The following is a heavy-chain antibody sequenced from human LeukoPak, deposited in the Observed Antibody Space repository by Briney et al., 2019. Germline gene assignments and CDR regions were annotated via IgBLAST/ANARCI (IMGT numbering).Heavy chain of an antibody. J-gene: IGHJ3*02. D-gene: IGHD1-7*01. CDR3: ARLELRYGAFDI. CDR1: GGSISGYY. Sequence: SETLSLTCSVSGGSISGYYWSWIRQPAGKGLEWIGRVYTSGSTSWSTNYNPSLKSRVTMSVDTSKNQFSLKLSSVTAADTAVYYCARLELRYGAFDIWGQGTMVTVSS. V-gene: IGHV4-4*07. CDR2: VYTSGSTSWST.